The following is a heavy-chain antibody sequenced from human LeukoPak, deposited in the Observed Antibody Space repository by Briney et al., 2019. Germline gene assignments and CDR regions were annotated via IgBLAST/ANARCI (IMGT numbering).Heavy chain of an antibody. V-gene: IGHV4-39*07. D-gene: IGHD6-6*01. J-gene: IGHJ4*02. CDR2: IFYGGIT. Sequence: PSETLSLTCSVSSGSISSSSYYWGWIRQPPGKGLEWIGSIFYGGITYYNPSLKSRVSISVDTSKNQFSLKVTSVTAADTAIYYCARGVTYSSSLLFDSWGQGTLVTVSS. CDR1: SGSISSSSYY. CDR3: ARGVTYSSSLLFDS.